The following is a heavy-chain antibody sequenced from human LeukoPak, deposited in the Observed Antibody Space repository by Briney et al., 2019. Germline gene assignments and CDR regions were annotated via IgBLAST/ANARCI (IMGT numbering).Heavy chain of an antibody. CDR1: GYTFTSYA. Sequence: ASVKVSCKASGYTFTSYAMHWVRQAPGQRLEWMGWINAGNGNTKYSQKFQGRVTITRDTSASTAYMELSSLRSKDTAVYYCASGPIRYCSSTSCYYYYGMDVWGQGTTVTVSS. D-gene: IGHD2-2*01. V-gene: IGHV1-3*01. J-gene: IGHJ6*02. CDR3: ASGPIRYCSSTSCYYYYGMDV. CDR2: INAGNGNT.